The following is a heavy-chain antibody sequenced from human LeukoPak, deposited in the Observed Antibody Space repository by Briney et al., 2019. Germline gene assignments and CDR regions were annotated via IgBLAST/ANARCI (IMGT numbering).Heavy chain of an antibody. D-gene: IGHD6-13*01. CDR2: INAGNGNT. J-gene: IGHJ6*02. CDR3: ASIAAAGRYYYYGMDV. Sequence: GASVKVSCKASGYTFTSYAMHWVRQAPGQRLEWMGWINAGNGNTKYSQKFQGRVTITRDTSASTAYMELSSLRSEDAAVYYCASIAAAGRYYYYGMDVWGQGTTVTVSS. CDR1: GYTFTSYA. V-gene: IGHV1-3*01.